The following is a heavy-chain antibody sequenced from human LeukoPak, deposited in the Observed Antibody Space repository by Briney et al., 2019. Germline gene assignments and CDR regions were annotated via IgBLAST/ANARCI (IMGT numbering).Heavy chain of an antibody. D-gene: IGHD2-2*01. V-gene: IGHV3-7*01. CDR2: IKEDGSEK. J-gene: IGHJ4*02. CDR1: GFTFSSYW. CDR3: ARVEPVAILSH. Sequence: GGSLRLSCAASGFTFSSYWMSWVRQAPGKGLKWVANIKEDGSEKYYVDSVKGRFTISRDNAKNSLFPEMNSLRAEDTALYYCARVEPVAILSHWGQGTLVTVSS.